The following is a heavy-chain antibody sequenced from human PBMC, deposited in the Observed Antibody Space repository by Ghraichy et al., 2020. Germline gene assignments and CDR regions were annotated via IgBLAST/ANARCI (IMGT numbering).Heavy chain of an antibody. V-gene: IGHV3-74*01. D-gene: IGHD2-8*01. CDR2: IKSDGTDT. Sequence: GGSLRLSCAASGFTFSNYWMHWVRQAPGKGRVWVSRIKSDGTDTTYADAVKGRFSISRDNAKNTLYLEMSSLRVEDTVVYYCVRGSVLYFLDSWGQGTLVTVSS. J-gene: IGHJ4*02. CDR1: GFTFSNYW. CDR3: VRGSVLYFLDS.